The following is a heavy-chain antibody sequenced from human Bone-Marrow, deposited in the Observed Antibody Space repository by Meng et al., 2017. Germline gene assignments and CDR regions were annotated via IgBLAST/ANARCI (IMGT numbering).Heavy chain of an antibody. J-gene: IGHJ5*02. CDR1: GGTFSSYA. Sequence: SVKVSCKASGGTFSSYAISWVRQAPGQGLEWMGGIIPIFGTANYAQKFQGRVTITADKSTSTAYMELSSLRSEDTAVYYCARVGGYYDSSGDPNWFDPWGQGTLVTVSS. CDR3: ARVGGYYDSSGDPNWFDP. D-gene: IGHD3-22*01. CDR2: IIPIFGTA. V-gene: IGHV1-69*06.